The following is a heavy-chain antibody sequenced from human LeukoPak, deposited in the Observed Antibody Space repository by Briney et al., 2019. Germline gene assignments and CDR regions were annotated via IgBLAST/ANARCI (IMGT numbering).Heavy chain of an antibody. J-gene: IGHJ1*01. CDR2: FDPEDGET. D-gene: IGHD3-22*01. Sequence: ASVKVSCKVSGYTLTELSMHWVRQAPGKGLEWMGGFDPEDGETIYAQKFQGRVTMTEDTSTDTAYMELSGLRSEDTAVYYCATEKGRNYYDSSGSFQHWGQGTLVTVSS. V-gene: IGHV1-24*01. CDR3: ATEKGRNYYDSSGSFQH. CDR1: GYTLTELS.